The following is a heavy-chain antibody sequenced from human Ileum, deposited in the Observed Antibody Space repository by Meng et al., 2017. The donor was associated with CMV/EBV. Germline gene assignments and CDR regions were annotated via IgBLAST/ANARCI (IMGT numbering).Heavy chain of an antibody. Sequence: CAPSGFSFSDYAMSWVRQAPGKGLEWVSAISGSGFTTYYADSVKGRFTISRDNFKNTLYLQMNSLRVEDTAVYYCAKDRSNHNWFDPWGQGTLVTVSS. CDR1: GFSFSDYA. J-gene: IGHJ5*02. D-gene: IGHD4-11*01. V-gene: IGHV3-23*01. CDR3: AKDRSNHNWFDP. CDR2: ISGSGFTT.